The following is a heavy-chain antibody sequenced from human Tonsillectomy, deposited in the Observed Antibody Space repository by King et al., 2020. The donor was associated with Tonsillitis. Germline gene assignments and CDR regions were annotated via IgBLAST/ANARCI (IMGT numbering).Heavy chain of an antibody. CDR1: GFTFDDYA. CDR2: ISGDGTST. CDR3: AKAGYSGYDYLEVGY. J-gene: IGHJ4*02. D-gene: IGHD5-12*01. V-gene: IGHV3-43*02. Sequence: VQLVESGGGVVQPGGSLGLSCAASGFTFDDYAMHWVRQAPGKGLEWVSLISGDGTSTYYADSVKGRFTISRDNSKNSLYLQMNSLRTEDTALYYCAKAGYSGYDYLEVGYWGQGTLVTVSS.